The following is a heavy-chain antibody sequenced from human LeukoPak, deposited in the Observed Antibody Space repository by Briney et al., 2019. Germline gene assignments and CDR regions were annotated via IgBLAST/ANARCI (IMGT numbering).Heavy chain of an antibody. D-gene: IGHD3-3*01. V-gene: IGHV3-30*02. CDR2: IRYDGSNK. CDR1: GFTFSSYG. CDR3: AKSSITIFGVVLKALDY. Sequence: GGSLRLSCAASGFTFSSYGMHWVRQAPGKGLEWVAFIRYDGSNKYYADSVKGRFTISRDNSKNTLYLQMNSLRAEDTAVYYCAKSSITIFGVVLKALDYWGQGTLVTVSS. J-gene: IGHJ4*02.